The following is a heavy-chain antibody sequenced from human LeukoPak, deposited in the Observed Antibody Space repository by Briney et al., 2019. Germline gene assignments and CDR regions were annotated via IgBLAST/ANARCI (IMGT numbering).Heavy chain of an antibody. Sequence: GGSLRLSCAASGFTFSSYSMNWVRQAPGKGLEWVSSISSSSSYIYYADSVKGRFTISRDNAKNSLYLQMNSLRAEDTAVYYCARDLGYSYGEIDYWGQGTLVTVSS. V-gene: IGHV3-21*01. CDR2: ISSSSSYI. D-gene: IGHD5-18*01. CDR3: ARDLGYSYGEIDY. CDR1: GFTFSSYS. J-gene: IGHJ4*02.